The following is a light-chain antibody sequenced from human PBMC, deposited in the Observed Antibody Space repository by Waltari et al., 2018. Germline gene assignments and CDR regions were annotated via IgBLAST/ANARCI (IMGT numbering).Light chain of an antibody. CDR2: AAS. Sequence: DIQMTQSPPSVSASVGDRVTIACGASQGIRSWVAWYQQKPGKAPKLLIYAASSLQGGVPSRFSGSGSGTEFTLTISSLQPEDVATYYCQEANSFPLTFGGGTKVEI. CDR3: QEANSFPLT. V-gene: IGKV1-12*01. CDR1: QGIRSW. J-gene: IGKJ4*01.